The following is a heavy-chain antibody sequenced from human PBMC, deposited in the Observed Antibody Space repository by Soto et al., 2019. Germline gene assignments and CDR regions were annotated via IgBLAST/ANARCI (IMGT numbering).Heavy chain of an antibody. CDR2: IYYNGTT. Sequence: PSETLSLTCTVSGGSVSSYHWTWIRQSPGKGLKWIGYIYYNGTTDYNPSLKSRVTISVSTSKRQFSLRLTSVTAADTAVYYCAIEFFWRSSSSPTYYYYLDVWGKGTTVTVSS. V-gene: IGHV4-59*02. D-gene: IGHD6-6*01. CDR3: AIEFFWRSSSSPTYYYYLDV. CDR1: GGSVSSYH. J-gene: IGHJ6*03.